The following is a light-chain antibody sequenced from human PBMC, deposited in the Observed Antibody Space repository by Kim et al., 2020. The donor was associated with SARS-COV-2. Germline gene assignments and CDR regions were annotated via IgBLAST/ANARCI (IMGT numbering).Light chain of an antibody. Sequence: QSITSSCTGISSDVGANDYVRWYQQHPGKVPKLMIYDVRNRPSGISNRFAGSKSGNTASLTISGLQAEHEAVYHCSSYTSSTTRVFGGGTQLTVL. CDR1: SSDVGANDY. J-gene: IGLJ2*01. CDR3: SSYTSSTTRV. CDR2: DVR. V-gene: IGLV2-14*03.